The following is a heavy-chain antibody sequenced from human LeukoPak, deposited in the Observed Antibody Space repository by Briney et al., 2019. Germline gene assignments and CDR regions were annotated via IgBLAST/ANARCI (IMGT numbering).Heavy chain of an antibody. CDR1: GSXFSSYA. V-gene: IGHV3-23*01. J-gene: IGHJ3*02. D-gene: IGHD3-22*01. CDR3: VKVGGSGYYPDI. Sequence: GGSLRLSCAASGSXFSSYAISWVRQAPEKGLEWVSAISASGGSTYHADSVKGRFTISRDNSKHTVNLQMNSLRGEDTAVYYCVKVGGSGYYPDIWGQGTMVTVSS. CDR2: ISASGGST.